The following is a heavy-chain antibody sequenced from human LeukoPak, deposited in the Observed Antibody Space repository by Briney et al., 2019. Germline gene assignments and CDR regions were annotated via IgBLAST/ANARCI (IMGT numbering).Heavy chain of an antibody. D-gene: IGHD6-13*01. V-gene: IGHV4-61*02. CDR2: SYSSGSY. Sequence: SETLSLTCTVSGASISSGSFYWNWIRQPAGKGLEWVGRSYSSGSYNYNPSLKSRVTISVDTSKNQFSLKLTSVTATDTAVYYCAREYSPTDYFDYWGQGTLVTVSS. CDR1: GASISSGSFY. J-gene: IGHJ4*02. CDR3: AREYSPTDYFDY.